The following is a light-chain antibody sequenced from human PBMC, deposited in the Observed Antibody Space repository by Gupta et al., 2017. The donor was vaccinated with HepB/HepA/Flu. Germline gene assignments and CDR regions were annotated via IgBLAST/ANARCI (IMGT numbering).Light chain of an antibody. V-gene: IGLV1-47*02. CDR3: AAWDNSLSAYV. CDR1: SPNVGRDN. CDR2: NDD. J-gene: IGLJ1*01. Sequence: QPVLTQPPSASGTPGQRVGISCSGSSPNVGRDNVYWYRQLPGTAPKLLIYNDDRRPSGVPDRFSGSKSGTSASLAISGLRSEDEADYYFAAWDNSLSAYVFGTGTWVTVL.